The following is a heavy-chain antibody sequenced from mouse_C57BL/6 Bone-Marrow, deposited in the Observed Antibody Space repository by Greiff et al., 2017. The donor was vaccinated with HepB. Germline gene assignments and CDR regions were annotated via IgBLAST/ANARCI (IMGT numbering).Heavy chain of an antibody. J-gene: IGHJ3*01. V-gene: IGHV1-22*01. Sequence: VQLQQSGPELVKPGASVKMSCKASGYTFTDYNMHWVKQSHGKSLEWIGYINPNNGGTSYNQKFKGKATLTVNKSSSTAYMELRSLTSEDSAVYYCARQFDGYYEGFFAYWGQGTLVTVSA. CDR1: GYTFTDYN. CDR2: INPNNGGT. D-gene: IGHD2-3*01. CDR3: ARQFDGYYEGFFAY.